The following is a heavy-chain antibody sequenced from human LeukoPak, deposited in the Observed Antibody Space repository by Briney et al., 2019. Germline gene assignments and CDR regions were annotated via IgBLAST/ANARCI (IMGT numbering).Heavy chain of an antibody. CDR1: GFTFSSYE. J-gene: IGHJ4*02. V-gene: IGHV3-48*03. CDR2: INSSGSTI. CDR3: ARDYYDYVWGSYTRLDY. Sequence: GGSLRLSCAASGFTFSSYEMNWVRQAPGKGLEWVSYINSSGSTIYYADSVKGRFTISRDNAKNSLYLQMNSLRAEDTAVYYCARDYYDYVWGSYTRLDYWGQGTLVTVSS. D-gene: IGHD3-16*01.